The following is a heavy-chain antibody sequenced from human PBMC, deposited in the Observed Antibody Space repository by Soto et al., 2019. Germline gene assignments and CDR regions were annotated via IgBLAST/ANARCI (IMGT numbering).Heavy chain of an antibody. J-gene: IGHJ6*02. CDR3: TRSALEYCSSTSCSRLINYYYYGMDV. V-gene: IGHV3-49*04. D-gene: IGHD2-2*01. Sequence: GGSLRLSCTASGFTFGDYAMSWVRQAPGKGLEWVGFIRSKAYGGTTEYAASVKGRFTISRDDSKSIAYLQMNSLKTEDTAVYYCTRSALEYCSSTSCSRLINYYYYGMDVWGQGTTVTVSS. CDR2: IRSKAYGGTT. CDR1: GFTFGDYA.